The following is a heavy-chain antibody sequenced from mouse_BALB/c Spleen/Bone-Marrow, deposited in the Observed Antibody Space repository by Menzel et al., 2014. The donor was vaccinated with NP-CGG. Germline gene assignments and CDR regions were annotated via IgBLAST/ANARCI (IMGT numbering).Heavy chain of an antibody. CDR2: INPSNGGT. Sequence: VQLQQSGAELVKPGASVKLSCKASGYTFTSYYMYWVKQRPGQGLEWIGGINPSNGGTNFNEKFKSKATLTVDKSSSPAYMQLSSRTSEDSAVYYCTRSEPFAYWGQGTLVTVSA. J-gene: IGHJ3*01. CDR1: GYTFTSYY. V-gene: IGHV1S81*02. CDR3: TRSEPFAY.